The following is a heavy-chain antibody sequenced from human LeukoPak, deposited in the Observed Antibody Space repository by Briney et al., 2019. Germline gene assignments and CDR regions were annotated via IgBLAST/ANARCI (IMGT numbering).Heavy chain of an antibody. V-gene: IGHV3-7*01. D-gene: IGHD3-16*01. CDR1: GFVFRNYW. Sequence: GGSLRLSCAASGFVFRNYWMSWVRQAPGKGLEWVANTKPDGSEKNYVGSVKGRFTTSRDNTKNSLYLQMDSLRAEDTALYYCARVDYVDEGWGYWGQGTLVTVSS. CDR2: TKPDGSEK. J-gene: IGHJ4*02. CDR3: ARVDYVDEGWGY.